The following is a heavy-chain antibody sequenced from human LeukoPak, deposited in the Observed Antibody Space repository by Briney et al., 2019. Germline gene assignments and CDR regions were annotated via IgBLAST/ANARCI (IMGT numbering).Heavy chain of an antibody. V-gene: IGHV1-2*02. D-gene: IGHD3-10*01. CDR1: GYTLTGYY. CDR2: INPNSGGT. Sequence: ASVKVSCKASGYTLTGYYMHWVRQAPGQGLEWMGWINPNSGGTNYAQKFQGRVTMTRDTSISTAYMELSRLRSDDTAVYYCARVPDYHGSGSSSNWFDPWGQGTLVTVSS. J-gene: IGHJ5*02. CDR3: ARVPDYHGSGSSSNWFDP.